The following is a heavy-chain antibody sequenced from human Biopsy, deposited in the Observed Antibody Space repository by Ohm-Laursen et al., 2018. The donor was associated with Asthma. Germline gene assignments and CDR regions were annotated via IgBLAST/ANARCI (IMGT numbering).Heavy chain of an antibody. CDR2: ITFDGSTQ. D-gene: IGHD6-13*01. CDR3: LRDTLGYYFDI. V-gene: IGHV3-30-3*01. Sequence: SLRLSCAASGRHFGSYNMHWARQAPGKGLEWVAVITFDGSTQHYGDSVKGRFTISRDNSKNMLFLQMNSLRAEDTVVYYCLRDTLGYYFDIWGQGTQVTVSP. J-gene: IGHJ4*02. CDR1: GRHFGSYN.